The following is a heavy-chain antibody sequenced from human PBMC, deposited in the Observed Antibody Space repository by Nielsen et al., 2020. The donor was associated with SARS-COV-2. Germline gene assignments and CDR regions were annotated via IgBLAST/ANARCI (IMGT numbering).Heavy chain of an antibody. Sequence: GGSPRLSCAASGFIFSNALMTWVRQAPGKGLEWVGRIRSKADGGTTDYAAPVKGRFTISRDDSKNTLYLLMNSLRIEDTGVYYCTTNYDVLTGLESWGQGALVTVSS. D-gene: IGHD3-9*01. CDR3: TTNYDVLTGLES. J-gene: IGHJ4*02. V-gene: IGHV3-15*01. CDR2: IRSKADGGTT. CDR1: GFIFSNAL.